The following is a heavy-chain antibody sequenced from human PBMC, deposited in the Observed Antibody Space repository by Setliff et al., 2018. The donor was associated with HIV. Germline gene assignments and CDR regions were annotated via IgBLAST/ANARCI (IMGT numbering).Heavy chain of an antibody. Sequence: GGSLRLSCAASGFTFNNAWMYWVRQAPGKGLEWVGRIKSKTDGGTTDYSAPVNGRFSLSRDDSKNTLYLQMNSLKAEDTAVYYCFTAASGFIRASWGRGALVTVSS. CDR3: FTAASGFIRAS. J-gene: IGHJ5*02. CDR1: GFTFNNAW. CDR2: IKSKTDGGTT. V-gene: IGHV3-15*01. D-gene: IGHD2-15*01.